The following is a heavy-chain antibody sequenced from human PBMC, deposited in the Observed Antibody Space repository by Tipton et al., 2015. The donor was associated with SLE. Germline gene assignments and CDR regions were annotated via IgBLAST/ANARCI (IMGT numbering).Heavy chain of an antibody. CDR3: AREGGGAAAGSFDY. Sequence: SLRLSCAASGFTFSSYAMHWVRQAPGKGLEWAAVISYDGSNKYYADSVKGRFTISRDNSKNTLYLQMNSLRAEDTAVYYCAREGGGAAAGSFDYWGQGTLVTVSS. J-gene: IGHJ4*02. V-gene: IGHV3-30*04. CDR1: GFTFSSYA. CDR2: ISYDGSNK. D-gene: IGHD6-13*01.